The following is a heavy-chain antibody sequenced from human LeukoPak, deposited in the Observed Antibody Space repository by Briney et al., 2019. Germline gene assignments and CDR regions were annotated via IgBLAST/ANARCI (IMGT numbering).Heavy chain of an antibody. Sequence: GGSLRLSCAASGFTFSGSWMSWVRQAPEKGLEWVANINQDGSAKNYLDSVKGRFTISIDRGKNSLYLQMNSLRDEDTAVYYCARELSWSGRDYWGQGTLVTVSS. V-gene: IGHV3-7*01. CDR1: GFTFSGSW. CDR2: INQDGSAK. CDR3: ARELSWSGRDY. D-gene: IGHD3-3*01. J-gene: IGHJ4*02.